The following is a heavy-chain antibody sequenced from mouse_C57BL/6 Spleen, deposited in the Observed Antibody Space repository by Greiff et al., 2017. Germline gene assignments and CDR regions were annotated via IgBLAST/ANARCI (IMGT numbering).Heavy chain of an antibody. J-gene: IGHJ4*01. CDR1: GYSFTGYY. CDR2: INPSTGGT. Sequence: VQLQQSGPELVKPGASVKISCKASGYSFTGYYMNWVKQSPEKSLEWIGEINPSTGGTTYNQKFKAKATLTVDKSSSTAYMQLKSLTSEDSAVYYCARGGDDYDEGYAMDYWGKGTSVTVSS. D-gene: IGHD2-4*01. CDR3: ARGGDDYDEGYAMDY. V-gene: IGHV1-42*01.